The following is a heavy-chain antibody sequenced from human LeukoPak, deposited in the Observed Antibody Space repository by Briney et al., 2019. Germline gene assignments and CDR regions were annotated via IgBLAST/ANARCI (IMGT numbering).Heavy chain of an antibody. CDR2: IYTSGST. V-gene: IGHV4-4*07. CDR1: GGSFSGYY. D-gene: IGHD3-3*01. Sequence: PSETLSLTCAVYGGSFSGYYWSWIRQPAGKGLEWIGRIYTSGSTNYNPSLKSRVTISVDTSKNQFSLKLSSVTAADTAVYYCARDYSPSGYYTGWFDPWGQGTLVTVSS. CDR3: ARDYSPSGYYTGWFDP. J-gene: IGHJ5*02.